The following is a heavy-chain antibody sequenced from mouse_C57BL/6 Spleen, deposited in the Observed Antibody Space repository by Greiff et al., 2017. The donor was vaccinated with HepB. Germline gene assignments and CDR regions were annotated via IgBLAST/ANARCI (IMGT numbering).Heavy chain of an antibody. J-gene: IGHJ2*01. V-gene: IGHV1-72*01. Sequence: QVQLQQPGAELVKPGASVKLSCKASGYTFTSYWMHWVKQRPGRGLERIGRIDPNSGGTKYNEKFKSKATLTVDKPSSTAYMQLSSLTSEDSAVYYCARLGAPTAQSHFDYWGQGTTLTVSS. CDR2: IDPNSGGT. D-gene: IGHD3-2*02. CDR1: GYTFTSYW. CDR3: ARLGAPTAQSHFDY.